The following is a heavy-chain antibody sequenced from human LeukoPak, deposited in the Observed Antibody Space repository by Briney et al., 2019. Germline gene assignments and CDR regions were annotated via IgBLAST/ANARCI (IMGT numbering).Heavy chain of an antibody. V-gene: IGHV3-23*01. CDR1: GFTFSSYA. J-gene: IGHJ4*02. Sequence: PGGSRRLSCAASGFTFSSYAMSWVRQAPGKGLEWVSAISGSGGSTYYADSVKGRFTISRDNAKNSLYLQMNSLRAEDTAVYYCATTGDYGDDYWGQGTLVTVSS. CDR3: ATTGDYGDDY. D-gene: IGHD4-17*01. CDR2: ISGSGGST.